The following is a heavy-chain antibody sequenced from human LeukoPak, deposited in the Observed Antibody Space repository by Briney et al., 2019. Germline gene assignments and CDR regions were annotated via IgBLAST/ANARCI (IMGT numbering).Heavy chain of an antibody. CDR2: IYYSGST. Sequence: PSETLSLTCTVSGGSISSGDYYWSWIRQPPGKGLEWIGYIYYSGSTYYNPSLKSRVTISVDTSKNQLSLKLSSVTAADTAVYYCARGSVRGVSYYYYGMDVWGKGTTVTVSS. CDR1: GGSISSGDYY. CDR3: ARGSVRGVSYYYYGMDV. D-gene: IGHD3-10*01. V-gene: IGHV4-30-4*01. J-gene: IGHJ6*04.